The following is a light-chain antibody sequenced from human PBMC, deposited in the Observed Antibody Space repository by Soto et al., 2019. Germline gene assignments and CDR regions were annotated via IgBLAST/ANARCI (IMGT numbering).Light chain of an antibody. CDR2: EGF. J-gene: IGLJ1*01. V-gene: IGLV2-23*01. Sequence: QSALTQPASVSGSPGQSITISCTGTSSDVGSYDLVSWYQHHPGKAPKLIIYEGFKRPSGVSNRFSGSKSANTASLTISGLQAEDEADSHCCSFAGSSTPFVFGTGTKLTVL. CDR3: CSFAGSSTPFV. CDR1: SSDVGSYDL.